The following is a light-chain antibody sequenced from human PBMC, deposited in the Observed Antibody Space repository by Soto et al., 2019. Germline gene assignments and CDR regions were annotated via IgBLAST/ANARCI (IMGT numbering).Light chain of an antibody. J-gene: IGKJ1*01. CDR1: QSLSGN. Sequence: EIVMTQSPATLSVSPGERVTLSCRASQSLSGNLAWYQQKPGLAPRLLINRASTRATGIPARFSGSGSETEFTLTISSLQSEDFAVYYCQQYNNWPRTFXQGTKVDIK. CDR2: RAS. V-gene: IGKV3-15*01. CDR3: QQYNNWPRT.